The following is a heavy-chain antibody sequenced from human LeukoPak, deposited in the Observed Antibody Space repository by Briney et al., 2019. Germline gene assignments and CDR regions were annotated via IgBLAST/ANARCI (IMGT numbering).Heavy chain of an antibody. CDR1: GFTFDDYT. Sequence: GGSLRLSCAASGFTFDDYTMHWVRQAPGKGLEWVSLISWDGGSTYYADSVRGRFAISRDNSKNSLYLQMNSLRTEDTALYYCAKGDSLQWPATPDYWGQGTLVTVSS. V-gene: IGHV3-43*01. D-gene: IGHD6-19*01. CDR2: ISWDGGST. J-gene: IGHJ4*02. CDR3: AKGDSLQWPATPDY.